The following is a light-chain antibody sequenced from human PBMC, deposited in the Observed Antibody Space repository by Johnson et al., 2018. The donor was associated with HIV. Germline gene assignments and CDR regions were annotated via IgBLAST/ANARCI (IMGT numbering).Light chain of an antibody. J-gene: IGLJ1*01. CDR1: SSNVGSSF. Sequence: QPVLTQPPSVSAAPGQTVTISCSGSSSNVGSSFVSWYQQLPGTAPKLLIYDNNKRPSGIPDRFSGSKSGTSATMGITGLQTGDEADYSCGTWDSSLRTGCFGTGTKVTVL. CDR3: GTWDSSLRTGC. CDR2: DNN. V-gene: IGLV1-51*01.